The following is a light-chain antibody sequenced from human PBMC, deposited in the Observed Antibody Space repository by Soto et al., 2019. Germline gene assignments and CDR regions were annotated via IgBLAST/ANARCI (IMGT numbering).Light chain of an antibody. V-gene: IGKV3-20*01. CDR1: QSVYANQ. Sequence: EVVVTQSPGTLSLSPGERATLSCRASQSVYANQLAWYQQKPGQAPRLLIYAASRRATGIPDRFSGSGSGTDFTLTITRLEPEDFAVYYCQQYATSPQTFGQGTKVEIK. CDR3: QQYATSPQT. J-gene: IGKJ1*01. CDR2: AAS.